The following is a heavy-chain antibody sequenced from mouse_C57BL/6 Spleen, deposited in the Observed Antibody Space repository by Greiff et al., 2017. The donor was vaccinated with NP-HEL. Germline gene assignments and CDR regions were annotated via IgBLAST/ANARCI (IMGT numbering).Heavy chain of an antibody. Sequence: EVQLQQSGAELVRPGASVKLSCTASGFNIKDDYMHWVKQRPEQGLEWIGWIDPENGDTEYASKFQGKATITADTSSNTAYLQLSSLTSEDTAVYYCTAYGNYVEYFDVWGTGTTVTVSS. J-gene: IGHJ1*03. CDR2: IDPENGDT. V-gene: IGHV14-4*01. D-gene: IGHD2-1*01. CDR3: TAYGNYVEYFDV. CDR1: GFNIKDDY.